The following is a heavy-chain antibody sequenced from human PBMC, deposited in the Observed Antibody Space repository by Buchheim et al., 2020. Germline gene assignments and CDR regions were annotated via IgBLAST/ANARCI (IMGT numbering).Heavy chain of an antibody. Sequence: QVHLQESGPGLVEASETLSLTCDVSGDSSRSAYWTWIRQSSGKGLEWIGHLYRRWTPNYNPSFKSRVTISLGATSNQFSLMVTSVTAADTAMYYCAGGEDYDFVCSWSFAHWGQG. J-gene: IGHJ4*02. CDR2: LYRRWTP. CDR3: AGGEDYDFVCSWSFAH. V-gene: IGHV4-59*01. D-gene: IGHD3/OR15-3a*01. CDR1: GDSSRSAY.